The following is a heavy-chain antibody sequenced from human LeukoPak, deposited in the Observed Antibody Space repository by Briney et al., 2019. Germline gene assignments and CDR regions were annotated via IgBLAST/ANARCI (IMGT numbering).Heavy chain of an antibody. CDR2: INHSGST. CDR1: GESFSGHY. D-gene: IGHD1-7*01. V-gene: IGHV4-34*01. CDR3: ARVFDWNSIWFDP. J-gene: IGHJ5*02. Sequence: PSDTLSLTCAVYGESFSGHYWSWIRQPPGEGLEWIGEINHSGSTNYNPSLESRVTISVDTSKNQFSLKLSSVTAADTAVYYCARVFDWNSIWFDPWGQGTLVTVSS.